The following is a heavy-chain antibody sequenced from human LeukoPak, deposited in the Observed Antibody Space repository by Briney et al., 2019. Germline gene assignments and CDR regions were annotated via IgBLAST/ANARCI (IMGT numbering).Heavy chain of an antibody. J-gene: IGHJ4*02. V-gene: IGHV3-48*01. D-gene: IGHD3-10*01. CDR2: ISSASITI. Sequence: SGGSLRLSCAASGFTFDKYSMNWVRQAPGKGLEWVSQISSASITIYYADSVKGRFTISRDNAKSSLYLHMTSLRAEDTALYYCARDYYRSGSYAVDFWGQGTLVTVSS. CDR3: ARDYYRSGSYAVDF. CDR1: GFTFDKYS.